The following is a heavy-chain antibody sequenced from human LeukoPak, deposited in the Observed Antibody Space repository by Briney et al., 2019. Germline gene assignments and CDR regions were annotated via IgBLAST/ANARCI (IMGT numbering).Heavy chain of an antibody. V-gene: IGHV3-23*01. Sequence: PGGSLRLSCVASGFTFSTYAMSWVRQAPGKGLEWVSSISGSGGSTYYADSVKGRFTISRDNSKNTLYLQMNSLRAEDTAVYYCAKGDTYYDILTGSPYFDYWGQGTLVTVSS. CDR3: AKGDTYYDILTGSPYFDY. CDR2: ISGSGGST. CDR1: GFTFSTYA. D-gene: IGHD3-9*01. J-gene: IGHJ4*02.